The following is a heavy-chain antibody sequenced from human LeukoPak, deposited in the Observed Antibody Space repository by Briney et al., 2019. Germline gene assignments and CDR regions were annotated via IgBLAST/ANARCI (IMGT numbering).Heavy chain of an antibody. J-gene: IGHJ3*02. CDR3: SRWVTADRGKKDAFDI. CDR1: GYSFSIYW. Sequence: GESLKISCKTSGYSFSIYWIGWVRQMPGQGLELMGIFFPGDSDTRYSPSFQGQVTISADKSISTAYLQWNSLKASDTAMYYCSRWVTADRGKKDAFDIWGQGTMVTVSS. CDR2: FFPGDSDT. D-gene: IGHD2-21*02. V-gene: IGHV5-51*01.